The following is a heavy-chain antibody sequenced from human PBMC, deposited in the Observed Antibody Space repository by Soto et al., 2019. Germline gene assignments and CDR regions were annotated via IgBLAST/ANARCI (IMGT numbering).Heavy chain of an antibody. J-gene: IGHJ6*02. CDR1: GYTFTRYG. D-gene: IGHD3-16*01. CDR2: INTYNGNT. V-gene: IGHV1-18*01. CDR3: AMVDVYVTPSPQDV. Sequence: QVQLVQSGAEVKNPGASVKVSCKASGYTFTRYGIGWARQAPGQGLEWMGWINTYNGNTNYALNVQGRVTLTTDTSTSTDYMELRSLRSNDTAIYYCAMVDVYVTPSPQDVWGQGTTVIVSS.